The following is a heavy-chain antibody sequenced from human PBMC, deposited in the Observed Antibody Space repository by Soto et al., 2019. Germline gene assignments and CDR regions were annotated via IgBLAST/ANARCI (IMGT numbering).Heavy chain of an antibody. Sequence: GGSLRLSCAASGFTVEDYGMSWVRQAPGKGLEWVSGINWNGGSTGYADSVKGRFTISRDNAKNSLYLQMNSLRAEDTALYHCARAVLYCSSTSCPLGFDPWGQGTLVTVSS. D-gene: IGHD2-2*01. CDR2: INWNGGST. CDR3: ARAVLYCSSTSCPLGFDP. CDR1: GFTVEDYG. V-gene: IGHV3-20*01. J-gene: IGHJ5*02.